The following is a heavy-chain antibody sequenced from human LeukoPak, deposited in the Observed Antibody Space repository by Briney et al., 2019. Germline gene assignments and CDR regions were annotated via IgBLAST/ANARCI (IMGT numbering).Heavy chain of an antibody. J-gene: IGHJ4*02. Sequence: PGGSLRLSCAASGFTFSSYWMHWVRQAPGKGLVWVSLINSDGSSTNYADSVKGLFTISRDNAKNTLYLQMNSLRAEDTAVYYCARGRFCSSTSCSHFDIWGQGTLVTVSS. CDR1: GFTFSSYW. CDR2: INSDGSST. V-gene: IGHV3-74*01. CDR3: ARGRFCSSTSCSHFDI. D-gene: IGHD2-2*01.